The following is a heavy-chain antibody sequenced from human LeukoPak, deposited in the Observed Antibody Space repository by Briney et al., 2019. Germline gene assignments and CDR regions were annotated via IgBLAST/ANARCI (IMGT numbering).Heavy chain of an antibody. D-gene: IGHD4-17*01. CDR3: AKEIWPTVTTPGHTHFDY. CDR1: GFTFTNYE. Sequence: PGGSLRLSCAASGFTFTNYEVTWVRQAPGQWLDWVSYISSSGTTIYYADSVKGRFTISRDNSKNTLCLQMNSLRAEDTAVYYCAKEIWPTVTTPGHTHFDYWGQGTLVTVSS. J-gene: IGHJ4*02. CDR2: ISSSGTTI. V-gene: IGHV3-48*03.